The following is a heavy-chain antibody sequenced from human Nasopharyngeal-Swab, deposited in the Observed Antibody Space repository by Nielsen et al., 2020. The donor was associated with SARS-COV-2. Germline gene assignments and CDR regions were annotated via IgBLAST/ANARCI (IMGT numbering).Heavy chain of an antibody. CDR3: AKAFGEDQLAEDAFDA. J-gene: IGHJ3*01. V-gene: IGHV3-33*03. Sequence: GESLKISCAASGFTFSNYGMHWVRQAPGKGLEWVAVISYDGNIKSYADSVRGRFPISRDNSHNTLYLQMSRLRTEDRAVYYCAKAFGEDQLAEDAFDAWGQGTMVTVSS. CDR2: ISYDGNIK. CDR1: GFTFSNYG. D-gene: IGHD3-16*01.